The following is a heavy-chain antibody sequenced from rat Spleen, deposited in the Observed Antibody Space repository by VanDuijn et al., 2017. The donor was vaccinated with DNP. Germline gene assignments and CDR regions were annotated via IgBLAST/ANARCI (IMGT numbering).Heavy chain of an antibody. D-gene: IGHD1-11*01. CDR1: GFTFSNYG. CDR3: ATTTTEGMRFAY. Sequence: EVQLVESGGGLVQPGRSLKLSCAASGFTFSNYGMAWVRQAPTKGLEWVATISYDGSSTYYRDSVKGRFTISRDNAKSTLYLQMNSLRSEDTATYYCATTTTEGMRFAYWGQGTLVTVSS. CDR2: ISYDGSST. V-gene: IGHV5-29*01. J-gene: IGHJ3*01.